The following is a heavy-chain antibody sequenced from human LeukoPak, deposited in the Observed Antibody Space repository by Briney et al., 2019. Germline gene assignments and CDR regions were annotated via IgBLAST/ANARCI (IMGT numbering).Heavy chain of an antibody. CDR3: AKDIQYYYDSSGYYFDY. CDR1: GFTFDDYA. V-gene: IGHV3-9*01. J-gene: IGHJ4*02. D-gene: IGHD3-22*01. CDR2: ISWNSGSI. Sequence: PGGSLRLSCAASGFTFDDYARHWVRQAPGKGLEWVSGISWNSGSIGYAASVKGRFTISRDNAKNSLYLQMNSLSAEDTALYYCAKDIQYYYDSSGYYFDYWGQGTLVTVSS.